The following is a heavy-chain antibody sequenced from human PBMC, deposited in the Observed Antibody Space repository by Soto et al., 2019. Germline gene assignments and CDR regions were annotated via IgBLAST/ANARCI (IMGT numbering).Heavy chain of an antibody. V-gene: IGHV4-34*01. Sequence: QVQLQQWGAGLLKPSETLSLTCAVYGGSFSGYYWSWIRQPPGKGLEWIGEINHSGSTNYNPSLKSRVTISVDTSKNQFSLKLSSVTAADTAVYYCARGIQLWSRGVGYWGQGTLVTVSS. J-gene: IGHJ4*02. CDR2: INHSGST. CDR3: ARGIQLWSRGVGY. D-gene: IGHD5-18*01. CDR1: GGSFSGYY.